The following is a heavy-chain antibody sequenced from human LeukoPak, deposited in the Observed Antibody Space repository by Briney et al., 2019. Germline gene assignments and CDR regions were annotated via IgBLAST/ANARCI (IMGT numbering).Heavy chain of an antibody. J-gene: IGHJ3*02. CDR1: GDSISSGDYY. CDR2: ISSSGST. Sequence: MASQTLSLTCTVSGDSISSGDYYWSWIRQPAGKGLERIGRISSSGSTNYNPSLKSRVTISVDTSKNQFSLKLSSVTAADTAVYFCARGPYSYDSSGAFDIWGQGTMVTVSS. D-gene: IGHD3-22*01. V-gene: IGHV4-61*02. CDR3: ARGPYSYDSSGAFDI.